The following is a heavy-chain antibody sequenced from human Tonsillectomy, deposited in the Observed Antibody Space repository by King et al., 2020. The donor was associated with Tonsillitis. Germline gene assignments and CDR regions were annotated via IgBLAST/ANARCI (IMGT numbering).Heavy chain of an antibody. Sequence: VQLVESGAEVKKPGESLKISCKGSGYSFTTYWIGWVRQMPGKGLEWMGIIYPGDPDTRYSPSFQGQVTISADKSISTAYLQWRSLKASDTAMYYCARRPGMGRIGPAGAFDIWGQGTMVTVSS. V-gene: IGHV5-51*01. J-gene: IGHJ3*02. CDR1: GYSFTTYW. D-gene: IGHD6-13*01. CDR2: IYPGDPDT. CDR3: ARRPGMGRIGPAGAFDI.